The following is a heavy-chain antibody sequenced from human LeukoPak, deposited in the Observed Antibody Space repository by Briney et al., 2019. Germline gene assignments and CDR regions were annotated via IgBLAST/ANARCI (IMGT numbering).Heavy chain of an antibody. CDR1: GYTSTSYG. J-gene: IGHJ5*02. Sequence: ASVKVSCKASGYTSTSYGISWVRQAPGQGLEWMGGIIPIFGTANYAQKFQGRVTITADESTSTAYMELSSLRSEDTAVYYCARAGITMVRGVMSWFDPWGQGTLVTVSS. D-gene: IGHD3-10*01. V-gene: IGHV1-69*13. CDR2: IIPIFGTA. CDR3: ARAGITMVRGVMSWFDP.